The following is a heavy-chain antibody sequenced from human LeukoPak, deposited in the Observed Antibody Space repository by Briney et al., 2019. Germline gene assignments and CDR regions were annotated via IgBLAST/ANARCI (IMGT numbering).Heavy chain of an antibody. J-gene: IGHJ4*02. D-gene: IGHD5-24*01. V-gene: IGHV4-4*02. CDR3: ATLGWLQSEYYFDY. Sequence: SETLSLTCAVSGDSISSTNWWTWVRQSPGKGLEWIGEIYHSGTTIYNPSLKSRVAISIDKSKNQFSLKLSSVTAADTAVYYCATLGWLQSEYYFDYWGQGTLVTVSS. CDR1: GDSISSTNW. CDR2: IYHSGTT.